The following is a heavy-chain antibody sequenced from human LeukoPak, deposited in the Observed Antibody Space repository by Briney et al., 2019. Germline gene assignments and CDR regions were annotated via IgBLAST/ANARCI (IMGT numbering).Heavy chain of an antibody. Sequence: SETLSLTCTVSGGSISSYYWSWIRQPPGKGLEWIGYVYYSGSTNYNPSLKSRVTMSVDTSKNQFSLKLDSVTAADTAVYYCARDPAAYGGYGYYFELWGQGILVTVSS. CDR1: GGSISSYY. D-gene: IGHD5-12*01. CDR2: VYYSGST. CDR3: ARDPAAYGGYGYYFEL. V-gene: IGHV4-59*01. J-gene: IGHJ4*02.